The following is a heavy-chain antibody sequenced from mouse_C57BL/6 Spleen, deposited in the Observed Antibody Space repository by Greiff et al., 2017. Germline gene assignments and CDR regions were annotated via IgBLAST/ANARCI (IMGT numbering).Heavy chain of an antibody. CDR1: GYAFSSSW. CDR3: ARSGITTVVAWYFDV. CDR2: IYPGDGDT. Sequence: QVQLKESGPELVKPGASVKISCKASGYAFSSSWMNWVKQRPGKGLEWIGRIYPGDGDTNYTGKFKGKATLTADKSSSTAYMQLSSLTSEDSAVYFCARSGITTVVAWYFDVWGTGTTVTVSS. D-gene: IGHD1-1*01. V-gene: IGHV1-82*01. J-gene: IGHJ1*03.